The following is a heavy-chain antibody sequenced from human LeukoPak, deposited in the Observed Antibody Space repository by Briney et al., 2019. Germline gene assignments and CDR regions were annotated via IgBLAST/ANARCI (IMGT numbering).Heavy chain of an antibody. D-gene: IGHD2-2*01. CDR2: IYTSGST. V-gene: IGHV4-59*10. Sequence: SETLSLTCAVYGGSFSGYYWSWIRQPAGKGLEWIGRIYTSGSTNYNPSLKSRVTMSVDTSKNQFSLKLSSVTAADTAVYYCARAPVVPAARGRPNYYYYGMDVWGQGTTVTVSS. CDR3: ARAPVVPAARGRPNYYYYGMDV. CDR1: GGSFSGYY. J-gene: IGHJ6*02.